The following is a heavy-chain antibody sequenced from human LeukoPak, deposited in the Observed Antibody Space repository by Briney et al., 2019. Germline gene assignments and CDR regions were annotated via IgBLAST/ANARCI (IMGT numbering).Heavy chain of an antibody. Sequence: GGSLRLSCAASGFTFSIYAMSWVRHAPGEGVEWVSAISGSGGSIYYADSVKGRFTISRDNSKNTLYLHMNSLRAGDTAVYYCAKDDYGGYDHTFDYWGQGTLVTVSS. CDR3: AKDDYGGYDHTFDY. CDR2: ISGSGGSI. V-gene: IGHV3-23*01. D-gene: IGHD5-12*01. J-gene: IGHJ4*02. CDR1: GFTFSIYA.